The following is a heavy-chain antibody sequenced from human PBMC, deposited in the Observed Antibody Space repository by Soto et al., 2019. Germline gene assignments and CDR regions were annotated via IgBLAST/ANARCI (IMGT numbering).Heavy chain of an antibody. CDR3: ARVGGDDFGDSGGFDY. CDR2: ISYGGST. V-gene: IGHV4-59*01. CDR1: GASIYTYY. D-gene: IGHD4-17*01. Sequence: SETLSLTCNVSGASIYTYYWNWIRQSPGKGLEWIGYISYGGSTNYNPSLESRVSISVDTSKNHFSLQLRSVTAADTAVYYCARVGGDDFGDSGGFDYWGQGTLVTVSS. J-gene: IGHJ4*02.